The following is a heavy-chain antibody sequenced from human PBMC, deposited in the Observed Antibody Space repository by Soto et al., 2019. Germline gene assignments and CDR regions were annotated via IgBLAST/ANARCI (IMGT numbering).Heavy chain of an antibody. V-gene: IGHV3-30*18. CDR3: AKEGRVRYCTQRARSDFHY. CDR1: GFTFTSHS. CDR2: ISYDEIDK. D-gene: IGHD2-8*01. Sequence: GGALRLSCAASGFTFTSHSMHWVRQTPGKGLEWVAAISYDEIDKKYASSVKGRFTVSRDNAKKSLYLQMNSLRADDTAVYFFAKEGRVRYCTQRARSDFHYSGQALLLTAS. J-gene: IGHJ4*02.